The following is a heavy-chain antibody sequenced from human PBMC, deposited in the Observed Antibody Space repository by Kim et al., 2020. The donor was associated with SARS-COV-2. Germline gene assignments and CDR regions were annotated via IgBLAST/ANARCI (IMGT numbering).Heavy chain of an antibody. Sequence: GGSLRLYCAASGFTFSSYAMSWVRQAPGKGLEWVSAISGSGGSTYYADSVKGRFTISRDNSKNTLYLQMNSLRAEDTAVYYCGGSSGWYPGSVIVDWGQGTLVTVSS. CDR3: GGSSGWYPGSVIVD. CDR1: GFTFSSYA. J-gene: IGHJ4*02. D-gene: IGHD6-19*01. V-gene: IGHV3-23*01. CDR2: ISGSGGST.